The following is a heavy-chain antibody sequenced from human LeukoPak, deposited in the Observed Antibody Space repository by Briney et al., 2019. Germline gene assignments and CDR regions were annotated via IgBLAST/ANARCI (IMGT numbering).Heavy chain of an antibody. CDR1: EFTSDNYG. J-gene: IGHJ4*02. CDR3: ARGYYYDTSGIDC. CDR2: ISSSSGTI. D-gene: IGHD3-22*01. Sequence: GGSLRLSCTVSEFTSDNYGVSWVRQAPGKGLEWVSYISSSSGTIYYADSVKGRFTISRDNAKNSLYLQMNSLRDEDTAVYYCARGYYYDTSGIDCWGQGTLVTVSS. V-gene: IGHV3-48*02.